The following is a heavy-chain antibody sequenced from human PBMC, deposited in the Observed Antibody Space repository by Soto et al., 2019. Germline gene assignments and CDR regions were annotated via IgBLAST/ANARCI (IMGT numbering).Heavy chain of an antibody. Sequence: GGSLRLSCAASGFTFSDYYMSWIRQAPGKGLEWVSYISSSSSYTNYADSVKGRFTISRDNAKNSLYLQMNSLRAEDTAVYYCAREYYYDSSGYYYPGFSDYWGQGTLVTVSS. V-gene: IGHV3-11*06. CDR2: ISSSSSYT. D-gene: IGHD3-22*01. CDR3: AREYYYDSSGYYYPGFSDY. J-gene: IGHJ4*02. CDR1: GFTFSDYY.